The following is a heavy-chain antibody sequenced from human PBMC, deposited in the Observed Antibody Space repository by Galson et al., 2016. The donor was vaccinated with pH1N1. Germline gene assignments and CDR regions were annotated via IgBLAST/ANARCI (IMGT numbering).Heavy chain of an antibody. CDR2: IRSSGNPI. J-gene: IGHJ4*02. CDR1: GFTFTSYS. Sequence: SLRLSCAASGFTFTSYSMNWVRQAPGKGLEWISYIRSSGNPIYYADSVKGRFTISRDNAKNSVYLQMNSLRAEDTAVYFCARDAPERPLGASFDYWGQGALVIVSS. V-gene: IGHV3-48*01. CDR3: ARDAPERPLGASFDY. D-gene: IGHD1-1*01.